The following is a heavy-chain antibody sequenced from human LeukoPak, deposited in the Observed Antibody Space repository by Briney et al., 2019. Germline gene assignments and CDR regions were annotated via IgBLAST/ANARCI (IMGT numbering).Heavy chain of an antibody. CDR1: GGSFSCYY. Sequence: TLSLTCAVYGGSFSCYYWSWIRQPPGEGLEWIGEISHSGSTNYNPSLKSRVTISVDTSKNQFSLKLSSVTAADTAVYYCARDDSSGYYSDYWGQGTLVTVSS. V-gene: IGHV4-34*09. D-gene: IGHD3-22*01. J-gene: IGHJ4*02. CDR3: ARDDSSGYYSDY. CDR2: ISHSGST.